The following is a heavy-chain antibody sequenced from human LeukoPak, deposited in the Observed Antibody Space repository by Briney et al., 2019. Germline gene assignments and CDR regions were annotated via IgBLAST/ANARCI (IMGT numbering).Heavy chain of an antibody. CDR1: GGSIISSSYY. J-gene: IGHJ5*02. D-gene: IGHD2-15*01. CDR3: ARAGGYCSGGSCYRRRFGNWFDP. V-gene: IGHV4-39*07. Sequence: SETLSLTCTVSGGSIISSSYYWGWIRQPPGKGLEWIGSIYYSGNTDYNPSPKSRVTISVETSKNQFSLKLSSVTAADTAVYYCARAGGYCSGGSCYRRRFGNWFDPWGQGTLVTVSS. CDR2: IYYSGNT.